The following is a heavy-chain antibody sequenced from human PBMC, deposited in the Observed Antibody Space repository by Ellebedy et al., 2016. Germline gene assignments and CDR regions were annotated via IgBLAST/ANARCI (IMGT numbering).Heavy chain of an antibody. Sequence: GGSLRLXXTASGLNFNTFFMSWVRQAPGKGLEWVSTINSGGDKTYLADSMKGRFTISRDNSKNTLYLQMNSLRVEDTALYFCRPGHYSGSWGQGTLVTVPS. V-gene: IGHV3-23*01. CDR3: RPGHYSGS. CDR2: INSGGDKT. J-gene: IGHJ4*02. CDR1: GLNFNTFF.